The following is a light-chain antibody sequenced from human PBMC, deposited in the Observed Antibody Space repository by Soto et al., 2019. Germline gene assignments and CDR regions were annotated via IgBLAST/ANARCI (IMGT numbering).Light chain of an antibody. J-gene: IGLJ1*01. V-gene: IGLV2-14*01. CDR2: DIN. Sequence: QSVPTQPASVSGSPGQSITISCTGTSSDVGNYIFVSWYRQHPGKAPKLMIYDINNRPSGVSNRFSGSKSGDTASLTISGLQAEDEADYYCVSYTTSASYVFGTGTKVTV. CDR1: SSDVGNYIF. CDR3: VSYTTSASYV.